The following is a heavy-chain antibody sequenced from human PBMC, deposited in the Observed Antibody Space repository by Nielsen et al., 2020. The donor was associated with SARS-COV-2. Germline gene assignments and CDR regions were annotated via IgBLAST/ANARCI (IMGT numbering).Heavy chain of an antibody. CDR1: GNTFTSYH. CDR2: INPRSGYT. CDR3: ASGYSYGRYYYYGMDV. J-gene: IGHJ6*02. V-gene: IGHV1-46*01. Sequence: ASVKVSCKASGNTFTSYHMHWVRQAPGQGLEWMGIINPRSGYTSYAQKFQGRVTMTRDTSTSTIYMELSSLRSEDTAVYYCASGYSYGRYYYYGMDVWGQGTTVTVSS. D-gene: IGHD5-18*01.